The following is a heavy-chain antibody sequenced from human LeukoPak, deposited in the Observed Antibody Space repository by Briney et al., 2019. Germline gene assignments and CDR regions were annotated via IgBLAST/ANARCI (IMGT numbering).Heavy chain of an antibody. D-gene: IGHD2-15*01. CDR1: GFTFSSYA. CDR2: ISGSGGST. V-gene: IGHV3-23*01. CDR3: ASLGYCSGGSCSNFGY. Sequence: GGSLRLSCAASGFTFSSYAMSWVRQAPGKGLEWVSAISGSGGSTYYADSVKGRFTISRDNSKNTLYLQMNGLRAEDTALYYCASLGYCSGGSCSNFGYWGQGTLVTVSS. J-gene: IGHJ4*02.